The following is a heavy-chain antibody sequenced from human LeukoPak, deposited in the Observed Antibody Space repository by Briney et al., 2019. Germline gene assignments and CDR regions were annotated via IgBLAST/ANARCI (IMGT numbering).Heavy chain of an antibody. CDR2: ISGSGGST. D-gene: IGHD2-15*01. Sequence: GGSLRLSCAASGFTFSSYAMSWVRQAPGKGLEWISAISGSGGSTYYADSVKGRFTISRDNSKNTLYLQMNSLRAEDTAVYYCAKGGSGGSCYDYWGRGTLVTVSS. CDR3: AKGGSGGSCYDY. V-gene: IGHV3-23*01. J-gene: IGHJ4*02. CDR1: GFTFSSYA.